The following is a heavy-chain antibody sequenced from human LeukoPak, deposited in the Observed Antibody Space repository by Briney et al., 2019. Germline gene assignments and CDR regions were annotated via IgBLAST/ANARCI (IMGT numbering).Heavy chain of an antibody. J-gene: IGHJ4*02. D-gene: IGHD6-13*01. CDR1: GGSISSSNW. CDR2: IYHSGST. Sequence: PSETLSLTCAVSGGSISSSNWWSWVRQPPGKGLEWIGEIYHSGSTNYNPSLKSRVTISVDKSKNQFSLKLSSVTAADTAVYYCARVERGPNSSWQVDYWGQGTLVTVSS. V-gene: IGHV4-4*02. CDR3: ARVERGPNSSWQVDY.